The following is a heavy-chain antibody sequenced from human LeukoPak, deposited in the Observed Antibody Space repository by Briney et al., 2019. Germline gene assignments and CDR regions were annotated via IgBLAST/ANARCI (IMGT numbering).Heavy chain of an antibody. CDR3: ARDVGSGWTPHGYFDY. D-gene: IGHD6-25*01. V-gene: IGHV3-30*03. CDR1: GFTFSSYG. J-gene: IGHJ4*02. Sequence: GGSLRLSSAASGFTFSSYGMHWVRQTPGKGLEWVAVTSYDGKSTYYVDSVKGRFTVSRDNSKNTLYLQMNSLRAEDTAIYSCARDVGSGWTPHGYFDYWGQGTLVTVSS. CDR2: TSYDGKST.